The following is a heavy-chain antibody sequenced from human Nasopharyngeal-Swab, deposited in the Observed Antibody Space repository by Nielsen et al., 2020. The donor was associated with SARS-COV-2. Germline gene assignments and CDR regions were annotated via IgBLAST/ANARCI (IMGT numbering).Heavy chain of an antibody. D-gene: IGHD6-13*01. V-gene: IGHV3-7*01. CDR3: ARGGSSLPFDY. CDR2: IKQDGSGS. J-gene: IGHJ4*02. Sequence: GESLKISCAASGFTFSSYWMSWVRQAAGKGLEWVANIKQDGSGSYYVDSVKGRFTISRDDANNSLYLQMNSLRAGDTGVYYCARGGSSLPFDYWGPGTLVTVSS. CDR1: GFTFSSYW.